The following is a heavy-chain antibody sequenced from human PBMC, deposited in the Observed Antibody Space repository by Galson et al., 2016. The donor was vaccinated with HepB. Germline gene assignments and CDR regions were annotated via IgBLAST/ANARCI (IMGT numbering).Heavy chain of an antibody. J-gene: IGHJ4*02. CDR2: INAGNGNT. V-gene: IGHV1-3*01. D-gene: IGHD4-17*01. CDR3: ARPHFTYGFTSLDD. CDR1: GYTFSSHA. Sequence: SVKVSCKASGYTFSSHAMHWVRRAPGQGLEWMGWINAGNGNTRYSQKFQGRVTISRDTSASIVYLELSSLTSGDTAVYYCARPHFTYGFTSLDDWGQGTLVTVSS.